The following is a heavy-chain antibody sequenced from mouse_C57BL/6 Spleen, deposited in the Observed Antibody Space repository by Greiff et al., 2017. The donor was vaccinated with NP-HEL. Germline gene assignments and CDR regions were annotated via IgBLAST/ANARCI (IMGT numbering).Heavy chain of an antibody. Sequence: QVQLKQSGPELVKPGASVKISCKASGYAFSSSWMNWVKQRPGKGLEWIGRIYPGDGDTNYNGKFKGKATLTADKSSSTAYMQLSSLTSEDSAVYFCARGGGALWYFDVWGTGTTVTVSS. CDR1: GYAFSSSW. V-gene: IGHV1-82*01. CDR2: IYPGDGDT. CDR3: ARGGGALWYFDV. J-gene: IGHJ1*03.